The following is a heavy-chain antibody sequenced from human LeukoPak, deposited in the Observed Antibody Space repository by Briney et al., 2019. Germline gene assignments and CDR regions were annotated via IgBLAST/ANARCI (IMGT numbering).Heavy chain of an antibody. J-gene: IGHJ6*02. V-gene: IGHV3-48*03. CDR3: ARATMVRGPYYYYYGMDV. D-gene: IGHD3-10*01. CDR1: GFTFSSYE. Sequence: GGSLRLSCAASGFTFSSYEMNWVRQAPGKGLEWVSYISSSGSTIYYADSVKGRFTISRDNAKNSLYLQMNSPRAEDTAVYYCARATMVRGPYYYYYGMDVWGQGTLVTVSS. CDR2: ISSSGSTI.